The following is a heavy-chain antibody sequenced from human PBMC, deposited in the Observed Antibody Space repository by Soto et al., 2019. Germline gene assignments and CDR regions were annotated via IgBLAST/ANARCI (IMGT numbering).Heavy chain of an antibody. CDR3: AKVVPIAVAGTADFDY. Sequence: QVQLAESGGGVVQPGRSLTLSCAASGFTFSSYGMHWVRQAPGKGLEWVAAISYDGSNKYYADSVKGRFTISRDNSKNTVYLQMNSLRAEDTAVYYCAKVVPIAVAGTADFDYWGQGTLVIVSS. D-gene: IGHD6-19*01. CDR1: GFTFSSYG. J-gene: IGHJ4*02. CDR2: ISYDGSNK. V-gene: IGHV3-30*18.